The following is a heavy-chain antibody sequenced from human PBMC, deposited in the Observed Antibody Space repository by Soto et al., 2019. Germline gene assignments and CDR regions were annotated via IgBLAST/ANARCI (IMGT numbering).Heavy chain of an antibody. Sequence: EVQLVESGGGLVKPGGSVRLSCATSGFTFSSHSMNWVRQAPGKGLEWVSSISRTSSYIKYADSVKGRFTVSRDSAKNSLYLQVNSLRAEDTAVYYCARDNEANPQAYYFDYWGQGTLVTVSS. CDR1: GFTFSSHS. J-gene: IGHJ4*02. CDR3: ARDNEANPQAYYFDY. CDR2: ISRTSSYI. V-gene: IGHV3-21*01. D-gene: IGHD3-10*01.